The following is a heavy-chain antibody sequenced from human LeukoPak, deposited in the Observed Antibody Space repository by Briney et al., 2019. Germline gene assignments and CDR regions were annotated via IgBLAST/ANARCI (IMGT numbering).Heavy chain of an antibody. Sequence: GASVKVSCKASGYTFTSYYMHWVRQAPGQGLEWMGWINPNSGGTNYAQKFQGRVTMTRDTSISTAYMELSRLRSDDTAVYYCARDLGIVRGVINYYMDVWGKGTTVTVSS. D-gene: IGHD3-10*01. V-gene: IGHV1-2*02. CDR1: GYTFTSYY. CDR2: INPNSGGT. CDR3: ARDLGIVRGVINYYMDV. J-gene: IGHJ6*03.